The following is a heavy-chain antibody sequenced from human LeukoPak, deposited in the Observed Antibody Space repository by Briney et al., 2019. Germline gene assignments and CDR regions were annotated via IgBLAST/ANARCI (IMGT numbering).Heavy chain of an antibody. J-gene: IGHJ4*02. CDR3: AKNRTPYSGSFDY. CDR2: ITGTGGST. V-gene: IGHV3-23*01. D-gene: IGHD1-26*01. Sequence: GGSLRLSCAVSKFTFDTYVMTWVRQAPGKGLEWVSTITGTGGSTNYADSVRGRFTISRDNSKNTLYLQMNSLRAEDTAVYYYAKNRTPYSGSFDYWGQGTLVTVSS. CDR1: KFTFDTYV.